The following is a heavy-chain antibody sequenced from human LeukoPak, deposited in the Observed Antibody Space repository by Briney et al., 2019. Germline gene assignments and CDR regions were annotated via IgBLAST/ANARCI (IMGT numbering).Heavy chain of an antibody. J-gene: IGHJ3*02. CDR1: GFMFSDYY. CDR2: ISNDSVDK. V-gene: IGHV3-11*04. D-gene: IGHD3-3*01. Sequence: GGSLRLSCVGSGFMFSDYYMSWIRQAPGKGLEWVSYISNDSVDKYYVDSVRGRFTISRDNAKKSMYLQMSGLRVEDTAVYYCARRDWVSGAVRAFDIWGQGTMLTVSS. CDR3: ARRDWVSGAVRAFDI.